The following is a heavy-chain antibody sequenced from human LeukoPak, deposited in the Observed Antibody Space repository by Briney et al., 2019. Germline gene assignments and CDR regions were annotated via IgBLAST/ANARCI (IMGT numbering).Heavy chain of an antibody. J-gene: IGHJ4*02. CDR1: GDSVSSNSAA. CDR2: TYYRSKWHN. V-gene: IGHV6-1*01. D-gene: IGHD1-26*01. Sequence: SQTLSLTCAISGDSVSSNSAALNWIRQSPSRGLEWLGRTYYRSKWHNDYAVSVKSRITINPDTSKNQFSLQLNSVTPEDTAVYYCARDDGGSYYEAAPFDYWGQGTLVTVSS. CDR3: ARDDGGSYYEAAPFDY.